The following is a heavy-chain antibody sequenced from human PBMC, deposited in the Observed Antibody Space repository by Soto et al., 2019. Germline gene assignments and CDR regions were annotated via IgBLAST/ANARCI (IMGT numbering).Heavy chain of an antibody. V-gene: IGHV3-13*01. D-gene: IGHD6-25*01. Sequence: GSLRLSCAASGCTVSSYGIQWVRQGPGKGLEWVSTIGTADGTYYAGSVKGRFTISREDAKNSLYLQMNSLRVEDTAVYYCTRGGIAPGYGLDVWGLGTTVTVSS. CDR3: TRGGIAPGYGLDV. CDR1: GCTVSSYG. CDR2: IGTADGT. J-gene: IGHJ6*02.